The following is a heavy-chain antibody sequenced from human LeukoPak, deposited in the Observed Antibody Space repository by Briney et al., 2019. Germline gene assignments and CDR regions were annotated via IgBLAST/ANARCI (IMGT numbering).Heavy chain of an antibody. J-gene: IGHJ6*03. CDR2: IYTSGST. CDR3: AREGSDYYGSGSYYRSYYYYMDV. CDR1: GGSISSYY. D-gene: IGHD3-10*01. Sequence: SETLSLTCTVSGGSISSYYWSWIRQPAGKGLEWIGRIYTSGSTNYNPSLKSRVTMSVDTSKNQFSLKLSSVTAADTAVYYCAREGSDYYGSGSYYRSYYYYMDVWGKGTTVTISS. V-gene: IGHV4-4*07.